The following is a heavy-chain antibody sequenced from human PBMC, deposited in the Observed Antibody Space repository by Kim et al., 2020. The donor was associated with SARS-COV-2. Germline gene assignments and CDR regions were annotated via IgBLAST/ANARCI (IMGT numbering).Heavy chain of an antibody. D-gene: IGHD1-1*01. V-gene: IGHV3-21*01. CDR1: GFTFSSYS. J-gene: IGHJ3*02. CDR2: ISSSSSYI. Sequence: GGSLRLSCAASGFTFSSYSMNWVRQAPGRGLEWVSSISSSSSYIYYADSVKGRFTISRDNAKNSLYLQMNSLRAEDTAVYYCARDGLKYNWNHFDAFDIWGQGTMVTVSS. CDR3: ARDGLKYNWNHFDAFDI.